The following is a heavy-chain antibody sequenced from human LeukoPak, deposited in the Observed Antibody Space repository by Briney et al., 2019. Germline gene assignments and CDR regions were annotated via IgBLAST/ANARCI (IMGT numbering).Heavy chain of an antibody. V-gene: IGHV4-59*07. D-gene: IGHD2-2*01. CDR3: ARTAMVPAAMHTWCFDL. J-gene: IGHJ2*01. Sequence: SDTLSLTCTVSGGSISSNYWSWIRQPPGKGLECIGYIYYSGSTNYNPSLKSRITISVDTSKNQFSLKLSSVTAADTAMYYCARTAMVPAAMHTWCFDLWGRGTLVTVSS. CDR1: GGSISSNY. CDR2: IYYSGST.